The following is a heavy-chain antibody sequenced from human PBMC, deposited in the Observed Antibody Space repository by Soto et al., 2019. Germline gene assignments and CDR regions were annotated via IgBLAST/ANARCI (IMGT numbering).Heavy chain of an antibody. J-gene: IGHJ4*02. Sequence: QVQLVESGGGVVQPGRSLRLSCAASGFTFSSYGMHWVRQAPGKGLEWVAVIWYDGSNKYYADSVKGRFTISRDNSKNTLYLQMNSLRADDTAVYYCAREELLAYYFDYWGQGTLVTVSS. D-gene: IGHD1-26*01. V-gene: IGHV3-33*01. CDR3: AREELLAYYFDY. CDR1: GFTFSSYG. CDR2: IWYDGSNK.